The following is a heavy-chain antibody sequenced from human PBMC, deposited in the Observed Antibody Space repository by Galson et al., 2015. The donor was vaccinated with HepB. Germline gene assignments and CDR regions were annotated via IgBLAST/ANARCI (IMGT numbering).Heavy chain of an antibody. CDR2: ISTKTDGGPT. Sequence: SLRLSCAASGFTFNNAWMNWVRPAPGRGLEWVGRISTKTDGGPTDYTPPVKGRFTISRDDSKNTLYLQMTSLKTEDTAVYFCTAQKLGRGAFDIWGQGTMVTVSS. D-gene: IGHD7-27*01. J-gene: IGHJ3*02. CDR1: GFTFNNAW. V-gene: IGHV3-15*01. CDR3: TAQKLGRGAFDI.